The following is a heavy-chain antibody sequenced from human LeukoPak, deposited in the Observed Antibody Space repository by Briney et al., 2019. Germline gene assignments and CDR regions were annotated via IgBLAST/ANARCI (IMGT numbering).Heavy chain of an antibody. D-gene: IGHD3-22*01. CDR3: ASETYYYDSSGYYIFDY. J-gene: IGHJ4*02. V-gene: IGHV4-4*07. CDR2: IYTSGST. CDR1: GVSVSSYY. Sequence: SETLSLTCTVSGVSVSSYYWSWIRQPAGRGLEWIGHIYTSGSTNYNPSLKSRVTMSVDTSKNQFSLKLTPVTAADTAVYYCASETYYYDSSGYYIFDYWGQGTLVTVSS.